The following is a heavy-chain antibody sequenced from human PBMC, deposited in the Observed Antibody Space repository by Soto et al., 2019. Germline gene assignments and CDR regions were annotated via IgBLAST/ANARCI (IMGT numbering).Heavy chain of an antibody. J-gene: IGHJ5*02. CDR2: IWYDGSNK. CDR1: GFTFSSYG. Sequence: QVQLVESGGGVVQPGRSLRLSCVASGFTFSSYGMHWVRQAPGKGLEWVAVIWYDGSNKYYADSVKGRFTISRDNSKNTLYLQMNSLRAEDTAVYYCARRQSGGVVGYNWFDPWGQGTLVTVSS. CDR3: ARRQSGGVVGYNWFDP. D-gene: IGHD3-3*01. V-gene: IGHV3-33*01.